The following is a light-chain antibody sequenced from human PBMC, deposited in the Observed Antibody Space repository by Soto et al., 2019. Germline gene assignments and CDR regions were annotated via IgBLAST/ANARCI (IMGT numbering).Light chain of an antibody. CDR2: DAS. Sequence: DIQMTQSPSTLSGSVGDRVTITCRASQTISSWLAWYQQKPGKAPKLLIYDASSLESGVQSRFSGSGSGTEFTLTISSLQPDDFATYYCQQYYSFPRTFGQGTKVDIK. J-gene: IGKJ1*01. CDR3: QQYYSFPRT. V-gene: IGKV1-5*01. CDR1: QTISSW.